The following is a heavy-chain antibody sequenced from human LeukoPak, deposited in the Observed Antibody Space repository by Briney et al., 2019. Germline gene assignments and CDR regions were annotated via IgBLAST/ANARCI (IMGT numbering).Heavy chain of an antibody. J-gene: IGHJ3*02. Sequence: PSPTLSLTCTVSGGSISSGGDYWSLIRQHPGEGLEWIGYLYYTGTTYYNPSLKSRITISVDTSKNQFSLNLSSMTAADTAVYYCARAAWRGSNSRDAFDIWGQGAVVTVSS. V-gene: IGHV4-31*03. CDR1: GGSISSGGDY. CDR2: LYYTGTT. CDR3: ARAAWRGSNSRDAFDI. D-gene: IGHD4/OR15-4a*01.